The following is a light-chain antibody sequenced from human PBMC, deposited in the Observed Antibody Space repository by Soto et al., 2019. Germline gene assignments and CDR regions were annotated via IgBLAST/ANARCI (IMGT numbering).Light chain of an antibody. Sequence: DIQMTQSPSSLSASVGDRVTITCLASQSIINFFNWYQQKPGKAPKLLIYAASSFHSGVPSRFSGSGSGTEFTLTISSLQPDDFATYYCQQYNSYSLTFDQGTKVDIK. V-gene: IGKV1-5*01. J-gene: IGKJ1*01. CDR2: AAS. CDR3: QQYNSYSLT. CDR1: QSIINF.